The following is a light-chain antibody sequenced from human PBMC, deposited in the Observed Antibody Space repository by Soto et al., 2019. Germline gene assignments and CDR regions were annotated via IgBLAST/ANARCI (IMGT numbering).Light chain of an antibody. Sequence: QSALTQPASVSGSPGQSITISCTGTSSDVGGYNYVSWYQQHPGKAPKLMIDDVSNRPSGVSNRCSGSKSGNTASLTISGLQAEGEADYYCSSYTSSSSRVFGGGTKLTVL. CDR2: DVS. CDR1: SSDVGGYNY. J-gene: IGLJ2*01. V-gene: IGLV2-14*01. CDR3: SSYTSSSSRV.